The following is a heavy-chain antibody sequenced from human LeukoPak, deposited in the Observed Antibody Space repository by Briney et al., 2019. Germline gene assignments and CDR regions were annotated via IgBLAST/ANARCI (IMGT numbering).Heavy chain of an antibody. CDR2: IRSKANSYAT. D-gene: IGHD4-23*01. J-gene: IGHJ4*02. CDR1: GFTLSGSA. CDR3: TADDYGGWYYFDY. Sequence: GGSLRLSCAASGFTLSGSAMHWVRQASGKGLEWVGRIRSKANSYATAYAASVKGRFTISRDDSKNTAYLQMNSLRAEDTAVYYCTADDYGGWYYFDYWGRGTLVTVSS. V-gene: IGHV3-73*01.